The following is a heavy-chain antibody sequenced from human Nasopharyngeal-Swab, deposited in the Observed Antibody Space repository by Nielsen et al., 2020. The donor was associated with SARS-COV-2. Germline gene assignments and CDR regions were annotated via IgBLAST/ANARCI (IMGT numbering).Heavy chain of an antibody. CDR1: GGAISSSSYY. D-gene: IGHD6-19*01. CDR2: IYYSGST. CDR3: ARGYSSGWYQDY. Sequence: SETLSLTCTVSGGAISSSSYYWGWIRQPPGNGLEWIGSIYYSGSTYYNPSLKSRVTISVDTSKNQFSLKLSSVTAADTAVYYCARGYSSGWYQDYWGQGTLVTVSS. V-gene: IGHV4-39*01. J-gene: IGHJ4*02.